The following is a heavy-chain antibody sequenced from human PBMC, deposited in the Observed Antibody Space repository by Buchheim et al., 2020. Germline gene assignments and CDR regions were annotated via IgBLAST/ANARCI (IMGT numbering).Heavy chain of an antibody. V-gene: IGHV3-23*01. J-gene: IGHJ4*02. Sequence: EVQLLESGGGLVQPGESLRLSCAASGFTFSIFAISWVRQAPGKGLKWVSTSGGSGGAAHYADSVKGRFTVSRDTSKHTLYLQMHSLRAEDTARYYCALKYYDSRSCSYFDYWGQGTL. D-gene: IGHD3-22*01. CDR1: GFTFSIFA. CDR2: SGGSGGAA. CDR3: ALKYYDSRSCSYFDY.